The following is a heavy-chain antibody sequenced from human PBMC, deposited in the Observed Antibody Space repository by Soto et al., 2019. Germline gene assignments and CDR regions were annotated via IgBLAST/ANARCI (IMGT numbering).Heavy chain of an antibody. V-gene: IGHV4-39*01. D-gene: IGHD5-18*01. Sequence: TLSLTCTVSGGSISSSSYYWGWIRQPPGKGLEWIGSIYYSGSTYYNPSLKSRVTISVDTSKNQFSLKLSSVTAADTAVYYCARTHSYVNAWGQGTLVTVSS. CDR3: ARTHSYVNA. J-gene: IGHJ4*02. CDR1: GGSISSSSYY. CDR2: IYYSGST.